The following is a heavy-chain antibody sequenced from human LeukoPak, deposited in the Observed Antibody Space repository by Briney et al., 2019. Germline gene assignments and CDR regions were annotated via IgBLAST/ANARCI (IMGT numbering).Heavy chain of an antibody. V-gene: IGHV4-39*01. CDR2: IYYSGST. CDR1: GGSISSSSYY. J-gene: IGHJ4*02. CDR3: ARQYYYGSGSYSYYFDY. Sequence: SETLSLTCTVSGGSISSSSYYWGWIRQPPGKGLEWIGSIYYSGSTYYNPSLKSRVTISVDTSKNQFSLKPSSVTAADTAVYYCARQYYYGSGSYSYYFDYWGQGTLVTVSS. D-gene: IGHD3-10*01.